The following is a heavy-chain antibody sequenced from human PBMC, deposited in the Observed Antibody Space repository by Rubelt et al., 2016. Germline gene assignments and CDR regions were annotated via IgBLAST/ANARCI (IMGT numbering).Heavy chain of an antibody. V-gene: IGHV3-7*01. CDR2: IKQDGSEK. J-gene: IGHJ4*02. CDR3: ARDGSEWSRDY. D-gene: IGHD3-3*01. Sequence: VRQAPGKGLEWVANIKQDGSEKYYVDSVKGRFTISGDNAKNSLYLQMNSLRDEDTAVYYCARDGSEWSRDYWGQGTLVTVSS.